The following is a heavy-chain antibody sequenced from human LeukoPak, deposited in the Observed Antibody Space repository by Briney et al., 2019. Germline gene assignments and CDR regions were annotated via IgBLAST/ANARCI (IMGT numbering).Heavy chain of an antibody. D-gene: IGHD2-2*01. V-gene: IGHV3-48*02. Sequence: PGGSLRLSCVASGFPFSSYWMTWVRQAPGKGLEWVSYISSSSSTIYYADSVKGRFTISRDNAKNSLYLQMNSLRDEDTAVYYCARRCSSTSCSELTHAFDIWGQGTMVTVSS. J-gene: IGHJ3*02. CDR1: GFPFSSYW. CDR3: ARRCSSTSCSELTHAFDI. CDR2: ISSSSSTI.